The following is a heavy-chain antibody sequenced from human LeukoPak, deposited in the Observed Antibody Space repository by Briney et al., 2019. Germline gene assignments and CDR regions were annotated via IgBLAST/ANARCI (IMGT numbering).Heavy chain of an antibody. CDR1: GFTFSSYA. J-gene: IGHJ4*02. Sequence: GRSLRLSCAASGFTFSSYAMHWVRQAPGKGLEWVAVISYDGSNKYYADSVKGRFTISRDNSKNTLYLQMDSLRAEDTAVYYCAREFGRQAGIDYWGQGTLVTVSS. CDR3: AREFGRQAGIDY. D-gene: IGHD6-13*01. CDR2: ISYDGSNK. V-gene: IGHV3-30-3*01.